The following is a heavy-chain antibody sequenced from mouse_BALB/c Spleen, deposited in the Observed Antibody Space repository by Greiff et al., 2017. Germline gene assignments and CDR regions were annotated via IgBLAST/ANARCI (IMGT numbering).Heavy chain of an antibody. V-gene: IGHV5-9-3*01. CDR1: GFTFSSYA. J-gene: IGHJ4*01. D-gene: IGHD1-1*01. Sequence: EVKLVESGGGLVKPGGSLKLSCAASGFTFSSYAMSWVRQTPEKRLEWVATISSGGSYTYYPDSVKGRFTISRDNAKNTLYLQMSSLRSEDTAMYYCAGHTSVVATDYAMDDWGQGTSVTVSS. CDR3: AGHTSVVATDYAMDD. CDR2: ISSGGSYT.